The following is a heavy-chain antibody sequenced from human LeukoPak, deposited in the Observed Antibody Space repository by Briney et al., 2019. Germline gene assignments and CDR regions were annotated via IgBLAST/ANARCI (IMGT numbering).Heavy chain of an antibody. J-gene: IGHJ4*02. CDR3: ARETFRGFFDY. CDR1: GFTFSSYG. D-gene: IGHD3-10*01. Sequence: GGSLRPSCAASGFTFSSYGMSWVRQAPGKGLEWVSAISGSVGSTYYADSVKGRFTISRDNSKNTLYLQMNSLRAEDTAVYYCARETFRGFFDYWGQGTLVTVSS. V-gene: IGHV3-23*01. CDR2: ISGSVGST.